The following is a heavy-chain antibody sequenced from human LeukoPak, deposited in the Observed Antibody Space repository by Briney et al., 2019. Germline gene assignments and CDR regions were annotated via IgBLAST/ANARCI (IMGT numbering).Heavy chain of an antibody. V-gene: IGHV3-72*01. D-gene: IGHD3-16*01. Sequence: GGSLRLSCAASGFTFSDHFLDWVRQAPGKGLEWVGRIRNKANSYTTEYAASVKGRFTISRDDSKNSLYLQMNSLKTEDTALYCCANGFGDWGQGTLVTVSS. J-gene: IGHJ4*02. CDR3: ANGFGD. CDR2: IRNKANSYTT. CDR1: GFTFSDHF.